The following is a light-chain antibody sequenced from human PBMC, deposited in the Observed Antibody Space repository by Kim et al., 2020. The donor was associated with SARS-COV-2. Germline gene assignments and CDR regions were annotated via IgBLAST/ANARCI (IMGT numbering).Light chain of an antibody. V-gene: IGLV3-10*01. CDR2: EDS. J-gene: IGLJ2*01. Sequence: SYELTQPPSVSVSPGQTARITCSGGALPKKYAYWYQQKSGQAAVLVIYEDSKRPSGIPERFSGSSSGTMATLTISGAQVEDEADYYCYSTDSSGNHRAVFGGGTKLTVL. CDR1: ALPKKY. CDR3: YSTDSSGNHRAV.